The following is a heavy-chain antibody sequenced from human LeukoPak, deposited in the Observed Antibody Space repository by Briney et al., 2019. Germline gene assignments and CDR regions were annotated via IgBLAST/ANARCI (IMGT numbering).Heavy chain of an antibody. J-gene: IGHJ4*02. V-gene: IGHV1-8*01. CDR2: MNPNSGNT. CDR1: GYTFTSYD. D-gene: IGHD5-18*01. CDR3: ARGGRIQLWLLMDY. Sequence: ASVKVPCKASGYTFTSYDINWVRQATGQGLEWMGWMNPNSGNTGYAQKFQGRVTMTRNTSISTAYMELSSLRSEDTAVYYCARGGRIQLWLLMDYWGQGTLVTVSS.